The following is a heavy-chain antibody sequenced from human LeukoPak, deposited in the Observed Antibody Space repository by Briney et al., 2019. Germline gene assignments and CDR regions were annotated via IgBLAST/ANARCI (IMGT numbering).Heavy chain of an antibody. Sequence: GASVTVSCKASVYTFTSYGISCVRQAPGQGLEWMGWINPNSGGTNYAQTSQGRVTMTRDTSISTAYMELSRLRSDETAVYYCARETVVVVAATYNWFDPWGQGTLVTVSS. CDR2: INPNSGGT. J-gene: IGHJ5*02. V-gene: IGHV1-2*02. CDR3: ARETVVVVAATYNWFDP. CDR1: VYTFTSYG. D-gene: IGHD2-15*01.